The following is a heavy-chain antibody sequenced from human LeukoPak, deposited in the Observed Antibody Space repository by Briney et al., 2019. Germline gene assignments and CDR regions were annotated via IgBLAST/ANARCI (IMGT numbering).Heavy chain of an antibody. J-gene: IGHJ4*02. CDR3: ARRQWLVPGRFDY. CDR2: INHSGST. D-gene: IGHD6-19*01. Sequence: ASETLSLTCAVYGVSFSGYYWSWIRQPPGKGLEWIGEINHSGSTNYNPSLKSRVTISVDTSKNRFSLKLSSVTAADTAVYYCARRQWLVPGRFDYWGQGTLATVSS. V-gene: IGHV4-34*01. CDR1: GVSFSGYY.